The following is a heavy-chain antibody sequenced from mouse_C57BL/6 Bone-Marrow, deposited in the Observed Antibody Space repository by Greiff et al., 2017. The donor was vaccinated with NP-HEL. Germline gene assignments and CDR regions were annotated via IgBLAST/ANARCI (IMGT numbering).Heavy chain of an antibody. CDR1: GISITTGNYR. V-gene: IGHV3-5*01. CDR2: IYYSGTI. J-gene: IGHJ1*03. D-gene: IGHD2-2*01. CDR3: ARYGYDEGYWYFDV. Sequence: VQLQQSGPGLVKPSQTVFLTCTVTGISITTGNYRWSWIRQFPGNKLEWIGYIYYSGTITYNPSLTSRTTITRDTPKNQFFLEMNSLTAEDTATYYCARYGYDEGYWYFDVWGTGTTVTVSS.